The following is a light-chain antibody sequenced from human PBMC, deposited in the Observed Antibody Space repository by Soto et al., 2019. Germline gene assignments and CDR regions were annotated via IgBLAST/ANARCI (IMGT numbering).Light chain of an antibody. V-gene: IGLV1-40*01. J-gene: IGLJ2*01. CDR1: SSNIGAGYD. CDR2: GNS. Sequence: QSVLTQPPSVSGAPGQRVTISCTESSSNIGAGYDVHWYQQLPGTAPKLLIYGNSNRPSGVPDRFSGSKSGTSASLAITGLQAEDEADYYCQSYDSSLSGLFGGGTKVTVL. CDR3: QSYDSSLSGL.